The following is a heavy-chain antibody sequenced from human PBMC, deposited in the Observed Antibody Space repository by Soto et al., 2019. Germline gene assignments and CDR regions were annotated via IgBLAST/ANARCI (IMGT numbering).Heavy chain of an antibody. V-gene: IGHV3-53*01. CDR1: GFTVSSNY. Sequence: GGSLRLSCAASGFTVSSNYMSWVRQAPGKGLEWVSVIYSGGSTYYADSVKGRFTISRDNSKNTRYLQMNSLRAEDTAVYYCASRGGLLWFGESLPYYYYGMDVWGQGTTVTVSS. J-gene: IGHJ6*02. CDR2: IYSGGST. D-gene: IGHD3-10*01. CDR3: ASRGGLLWFGESLPYYYYGMDV.